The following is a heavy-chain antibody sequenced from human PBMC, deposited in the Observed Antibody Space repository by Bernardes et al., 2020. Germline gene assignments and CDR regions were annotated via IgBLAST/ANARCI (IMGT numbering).Heavy chain of an antibody. CDR3: ASGTVVGAAGYGS. D-gene: IGHD1-26*01. V-gene: IGHV3-21*01. J-gene: IGHJ5*02. CDR2: INGDSAYI. Sequence: GSLRLSCAASGFTFSSSSMAWVRQAPGKGLEWVSSINGDSAYIYYADSVKGRFTISRDNAQNSLYLQMNSLRAEDTAVYFCASGTVVGAAGYGSWGQGTLVTVSS. CDR1: GFTFSSSS.